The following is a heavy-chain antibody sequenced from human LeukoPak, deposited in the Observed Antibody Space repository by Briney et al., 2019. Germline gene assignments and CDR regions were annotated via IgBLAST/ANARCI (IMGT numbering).Heavy chain of an antibody. V-gene: IGHV3-30*03. D-gene: IGHD2-21*02. CDR3: AIGGLTTIDY. CDR1: GFTFSSYW. Sequence: PGGSLRLSCAASGFTFSSYWMHWVRQAPGKGLEWVAVMSSDERNQYYADSVQGRFTLSRDNSRNTLFLQMNSLRVEDTAVYYCAIGGLTTIDYWGQGTLVAVSS. CDR2: MSSDERNQ. J-gene: IGHJ4*02.